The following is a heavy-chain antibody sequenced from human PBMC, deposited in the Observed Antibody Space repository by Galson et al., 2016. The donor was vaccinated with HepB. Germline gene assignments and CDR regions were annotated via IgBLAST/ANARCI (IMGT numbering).Heavy chain of an antibody. J-gene: IGHJ5*01. CDR2: IYHSGST. CDR1: GGSIGSSYW. CDR3: ATGPPPIRLDS. Sequence: LSLTCDVSGGSIGSSYWWSWVRQPPGKGLEWIGEIYHSGSTNYNPSLQSRVTISVDKSKNQFSLNLSPVTAADTAVYYCATGPPPIRLDSWGQGILVTVSS. V-gene: IGHV4-4*02.